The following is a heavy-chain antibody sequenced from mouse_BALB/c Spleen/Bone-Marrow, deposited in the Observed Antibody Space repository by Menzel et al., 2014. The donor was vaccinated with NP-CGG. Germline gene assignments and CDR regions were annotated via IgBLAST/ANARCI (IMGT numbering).Heavy chain of an antibody. CDR2: TSTYYGDA. CDR1: GYTFNDYA. V-gene: IGHV1S137*01. Sequence: QVQLQQSGAELVRPGVSVKISCKGSGYTFNDYAVHWVKQSHAKSLEWIGVTSTYYGDASYSQKFKGKATMTVDKSSSTAYMEPARTATEDSCIYYLGRWEYDGSSFGGYYALDYWGQGTSGTVSS. CDR3: GRWEYDGSSFGGYYALDY. J-gene: IGHJ4*01. D-gene: IGHD1-1*01.